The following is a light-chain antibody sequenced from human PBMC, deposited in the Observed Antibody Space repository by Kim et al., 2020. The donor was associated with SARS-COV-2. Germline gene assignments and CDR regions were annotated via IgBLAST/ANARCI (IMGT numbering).Light chain of an antibody. Sequence: PIVNIYLALYPQQPGHSPRPFIYDPSNTATCLPARLIVSGSGTAFSLTISSLELEDFAVYYCQQRNNCIYTLGSGTTVDIK. CDR2: DPS. CDR3: QQRNNCIYT. V-gene: IGKV3-11*01. J-gene: IGKJ3*01. CDR1: PIVNIY.